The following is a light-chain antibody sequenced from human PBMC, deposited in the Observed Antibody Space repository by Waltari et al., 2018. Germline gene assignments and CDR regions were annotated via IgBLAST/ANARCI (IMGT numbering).Light chain of an antibody. V-gene: IGLV2-14*01. CDR1: SSDIGAYNY. CDR3: SSYRSRNTPVL. Sequence: QSALTQPASVSGSPGQSITISCTGTSSDIGAYNYVSWYQQHPGKAPKLMISEVPNRSSGVPDGLSGSKSGNSASLGISGLQAEDEADYYCSSYRSRNTPVLFGGGTTLTVV. CDR2: EVP. J-gene: IGLJ3*02.